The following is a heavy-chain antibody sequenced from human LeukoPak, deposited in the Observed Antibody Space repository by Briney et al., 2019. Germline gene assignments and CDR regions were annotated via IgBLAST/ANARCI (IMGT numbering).Heavy chain of an antibody. V-gene: IGHV4-59*01. CDR1: GGSISSYY. Sequence: SETLSLTCTVSGGSISSYYWSWIRQPPGKGLEWIWYIYYSGSTNYNASLKSRVTISVDTSKNQFYLKLSSVTAADTAVYYCAREVEPISAMDKRDWYFDLWGRGTLVTVSS. J-gene: IGHJ2*01. D-gene: IGHD5-18*01. CDR3: AREVEPISAMDKRDWYFDL. CDR2: IYYSGST.